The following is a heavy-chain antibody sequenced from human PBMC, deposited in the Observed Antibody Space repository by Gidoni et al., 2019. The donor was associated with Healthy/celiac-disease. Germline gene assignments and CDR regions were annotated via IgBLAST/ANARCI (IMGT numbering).Heavy chain of an antibody. Sequence: QLQLQESGPGLVQPSETLSLTCTVSVGPISSSSYYWGWIRPPPGQGLAWIGSISYSGSTYYSPSLKSRVTISVDTSKNQFSLKLSSVTAADTAVYYCARDSIRVGAVAGDFDYWGHGTLVTVSS. D-gene: IGHD6-19*01. J-gene: IGHJ4*01. CDR1: VGPISSSSYY. CDR2: ISYSGST. V-gene: IGHV4-39*07. CDR3: ARDSIRVGAVAGDFDY.